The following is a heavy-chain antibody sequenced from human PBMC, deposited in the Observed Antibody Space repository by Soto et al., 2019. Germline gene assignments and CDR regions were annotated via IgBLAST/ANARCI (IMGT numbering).Heavy chain of an antibody. Sequence: GGSLRLSCAASGFTFSSYAMSWARQAPGKGLEWVSAISGSGGSTYYADSVKGRFTISRDNSKNTLYLQMNSLRAEDTAVYYCAKSLPPTVTNCDFDYWGQGTLVTVSS. J-gene: IGHJ4*02. V-gene: IGHV3-23*01. D-gene: IGHD4-17*01. CDR3: AKSLPPTVTNCDFDY. CDR1: GFTFSSYA. CDR2: ISGSGGST.